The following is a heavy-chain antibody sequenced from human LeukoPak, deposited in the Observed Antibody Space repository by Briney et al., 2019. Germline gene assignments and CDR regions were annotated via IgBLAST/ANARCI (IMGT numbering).Heavy chain of an antibody. Sequence: SETLSLTCTVSGVSLNSYYWSWIRQPPGKGLEWIGYIYYSGNTNYNPSLKSRVTISVDTSKNHFSLKLNSVTAADTAMYYCARWNYYESSRAFDIWGQGTMVTVSS. V-gene: IGHV4-59*01. CDR1: GVSLNSYY. CDR3: ARWNYYESSRAFDI. J-gene: IGHJ3*02. CDR2: IYYSGNT. D-gene: IGHD3-22*01.